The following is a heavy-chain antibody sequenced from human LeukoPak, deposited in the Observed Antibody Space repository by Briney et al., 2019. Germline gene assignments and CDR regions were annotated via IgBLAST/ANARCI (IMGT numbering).Heavy chain of an antibody. CDR1: GFTFTSYY. V-gene: IGHV1-46*01. CDR3: ATVSQLVGNFDY. Sequence: GASVKVSCKASGFTFTSYYMHWVQQAPGQGLEWMGIINPSVGSTTYAQKFQGRVTITADTSTDTAYMELSSLRSEDTAVYYCATVSQLVGNFDYWGQGTLVTVSS. J-gene: IGHJ4*02. D-gene: IGHD6-13*01. CDR2: INPSVGST.